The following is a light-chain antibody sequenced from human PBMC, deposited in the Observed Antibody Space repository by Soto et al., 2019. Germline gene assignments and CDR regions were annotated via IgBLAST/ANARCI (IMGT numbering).Light chain of an antibody. J-gene: IGKJ1*01. Sequence: EIIMTQSPATLSVSPGERATLSCRASQSVSSNLAWYQQIPGQAPRLLIYSASTRATGIPARFSGSGSGTEFTLTVSRLKSEDSALFSCQQYNKWTWTFGQGTKVDIK. CDR1: QSVSSN. CDR2: SAS. CDR3: QQYNKWTWT. V-gene: IGKV3-15*01.